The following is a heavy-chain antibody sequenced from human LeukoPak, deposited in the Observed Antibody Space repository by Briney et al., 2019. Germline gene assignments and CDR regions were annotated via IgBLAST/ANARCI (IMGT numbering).Heavy chain of an antibody. J-gene: IGHJ4*02. CDR2: ISWNSGSI. CDR1: GFTFDDYA. CDR3: AKDMRRGGYYDFWSGHSPFDY. D-gene: IGHD3-3*01. Sequence: SLRLSCAASGFTFDDYAMHWVRHAPGEGLEWVSGISWNSGSIGYADSVKGRFTISRDNAKNSLYLQMNSLRAEDMALYYCAKDMRRGGYYDFWSGHSPFDYWGQGTLVTVSS. V-gene: IGHV3-9*03.